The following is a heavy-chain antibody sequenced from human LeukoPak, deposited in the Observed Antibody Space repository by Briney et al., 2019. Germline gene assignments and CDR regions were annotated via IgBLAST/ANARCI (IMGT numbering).Heavy chain of an antibody. V-gene: IGHV3-21*05. D-gene: IGHD6-19*01. CDR3: ARGRSGWYYNFDY. CDR2: ITSSSRYI. J-gene: IGHJ4*02. Sequence: GGSLRLSCTASGFTFRNYEMNWVRQAPGKGLEWVLYITSSSRYIYYADSVKGRFTISRDNAKNPLYLQMNSLRAEDTAVYYCARGRSGWYYNFDYWGQGTLVTVSS. CDR1: GFTFRNYE.